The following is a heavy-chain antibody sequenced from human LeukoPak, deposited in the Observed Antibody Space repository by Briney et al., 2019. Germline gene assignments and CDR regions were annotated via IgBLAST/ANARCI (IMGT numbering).Heavy chain of an antibody. CDR3: ARDWAKGNWNDDYYYYGMDV. CDR1: GGSISSSSYY. V-gene: IGHV4-39*07. J-gene: IGHJ6*02. D-gene: IGHD1-1*01. CDR2: IYYSGST. Sequence: SETLSLTCTVSGGSISSSSYYWGCIRQPPGKGLECIGSIYYSGSTYYNPSLKSRVTISVDTSKNQFSLKLSSVTAADTAVYYCARDWAKGNWNDDYYYYGMDVWGQGTTVTVSS.